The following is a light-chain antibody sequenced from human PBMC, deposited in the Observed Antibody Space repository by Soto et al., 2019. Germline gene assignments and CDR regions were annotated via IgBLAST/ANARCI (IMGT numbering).Light chain of an antibody. V-gene: IGLV2-14*03. CDR2: DVS. CDR1: SSDVGGYNF. CDR3: VSSTSSNTVV. Sequence: QSALTQPASVSGSPGQSITISCTVTSSDVGGYNFVSWYQHHPGKAPQLMIYDVSNRHSGVSNRFSGSKSGNTASRTISGLQAEDEADYYCVSSTSSNTVVFGGGTKLTVL. J-gene: IGLJ2*01.